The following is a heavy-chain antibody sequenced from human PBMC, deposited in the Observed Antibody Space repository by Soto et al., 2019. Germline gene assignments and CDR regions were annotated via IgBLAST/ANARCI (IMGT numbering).Heavy chain of an antibody. V-gene: IGHV3-23*01. D-gene: IGHD3-22*01. Sequence: GGSLRLSCAASGFTFSSYAMSWVRQAPGKGLEWVSAISGSGGSTYYADSVKGRFTISRDSSKNTLYLQMNSLRAEDTAVYYCAKDYHFGGAYDSSGSWGQGTLVTVSS. CDR1: GFTFSSYA. CDR2: ISGSGGST. J-gene: IGHJ5*02. CDR3: AKDYHFGGAYDSSGS.